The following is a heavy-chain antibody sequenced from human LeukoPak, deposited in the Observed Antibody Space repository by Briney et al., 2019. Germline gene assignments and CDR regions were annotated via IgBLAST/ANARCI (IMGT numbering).Heavy chain of an antibody. Sequence: ASVKVSCKVSGYTFTDYYMHWVQQAPGKGLEWMGLVDPEDGETIYAEKFQGRVTITADTSTDTAHMELSSLRSEDTAVYYCATEDYYDSSGYYDYWGQGTLVTVSS. CDR2: VDPEDGET. CDR3: ATEDYYDSSGYYDY. J-gene: IGHJ4*02. V-gene: IGHV1-69-2*01. D-gene: IGHD3-22*01. CDR1: GYTFTDYY.